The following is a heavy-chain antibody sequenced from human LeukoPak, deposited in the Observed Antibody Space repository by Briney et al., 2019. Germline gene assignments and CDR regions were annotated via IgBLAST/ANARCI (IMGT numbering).Heavy chain of an antibody. D-gene: IGHD3-10*01. J-gene: IGHJ4*02. CDR3: ARGGDPFDY. V-gene: IGHV3-48*01. Sequence: PGGSLRLSCAASGFTFSSYSMNWVRQARGKGLEWVSYIRSSSSTIYYADSVKGRFTISRDNAKNSLYLQMNSLRAEDTAVYYCARGGDPFDYWGQGTLVTVSS. CDR2: IRSSSSTI. CDR1: GFTFSSYS.